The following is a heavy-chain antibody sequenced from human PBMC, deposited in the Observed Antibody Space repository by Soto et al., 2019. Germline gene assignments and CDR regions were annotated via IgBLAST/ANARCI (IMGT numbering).Heavy chain of an antibody. D-gene: IGHD2-15*01. CDR2: IIPIFGTA. V-gene: IGHV1-69*13. CDR3: ARDTPQGDIVVVPPPKYGMDV. CDR1: GGTFSSYA. Sequence: SVKVSCKASGGTFSSYAISWVRQAPGQGLEWMGGIIPIFGTANYAQKFQGRVTITADESTSTAYMELSSLRSEDTAVYYCARDTPQGDIVVVPPPKYGMDVWGQGTTVT. J-gene: IGHJ6*02.